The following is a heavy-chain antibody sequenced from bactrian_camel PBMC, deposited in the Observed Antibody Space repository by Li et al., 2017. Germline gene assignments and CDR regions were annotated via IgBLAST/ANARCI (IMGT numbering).Heavy chain of an antibody. CDR1: GSTFSSYA. J-gene: IGHJ4*01. CDR3: APTWGYEHDY. V-gene: IGHV3S31*01. CDR2: INSLDSMT. D-gene: IGHD7*01. Sequence: VQLVESGGGLVQPGGSLGVSCEGSGSTFSSYALSWVRQAPGKGLEWVSSINSLDSMTYYAGSVKGRFTISRDNAKNTLYLQLNSLKTEEMGMYYCAPTWGYEHDYWSQGTQVTVS.